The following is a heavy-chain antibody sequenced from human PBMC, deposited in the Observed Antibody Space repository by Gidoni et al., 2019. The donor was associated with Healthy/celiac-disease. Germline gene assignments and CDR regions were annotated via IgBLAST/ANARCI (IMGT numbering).Heavy chain of an antibody. J-gene: IGHJ4*02. CDR1: GLTFSSYW. Sequence: EVQLVESGGGLVQPGGSLRLSWAASGLTFSSYWMSWVRQAPGKGLEWVANIKQDGSEKYYVDSVKGRFTISRDNAKNSLYLQMNSLRAEDTAVYYCASFRYYDFWSGYSALDYWGQGTLVTVSS. CDR2: IKQDGSEK. D-gene: IGHD3-3*01. CDR3: ASFRYYDFWSGYSALDY. V-gene: IGHV3-7*01.